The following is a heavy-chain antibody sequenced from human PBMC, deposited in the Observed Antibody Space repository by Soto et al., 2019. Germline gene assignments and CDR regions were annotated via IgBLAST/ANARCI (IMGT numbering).Heavy chain of an antibody. J-gene: IGHJ5*02. Sequence: QVQLVESGGGLVKPGGSLRLSCAASGIVFSDYMSWVRQATGKGLEWLSYIRGSGRTIYSADSVKGRFTISRHNPKISLYLEMNNVRTEDSAVDYCAWSPFPWGWFDPLGHGTLVTVSP. CDR2: IRGSGRTI. CDR1: GIVFSDY. CDR3: AWSPFPWGWFDP. D-gene: IGHD3-16*01. V-gene: IGHV3-11*01.